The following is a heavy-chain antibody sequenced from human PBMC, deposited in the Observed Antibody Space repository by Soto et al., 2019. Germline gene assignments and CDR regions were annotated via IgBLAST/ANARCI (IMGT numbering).Heavy chain of an antibody. D-gene: IGHD6-19*01. V-gene: IGHV1-69*02. Sequence: QVQLVQSGAEVKKPGSSVKVSCKASGGTFSSYTISWVRQAPGQGLEWMGRIIPILGIANYAQKFQGRVTITADKSTSTAYMELSSLRSEDTAVYYCARHIHHRAVASPSFDYWGQGTLVTVSS. CDR3: ARHIHHRAVASPSFDY. CDR1: GGTFSSYT. J-gene: IGHJ4*02. CDR2: IIPILGIA.